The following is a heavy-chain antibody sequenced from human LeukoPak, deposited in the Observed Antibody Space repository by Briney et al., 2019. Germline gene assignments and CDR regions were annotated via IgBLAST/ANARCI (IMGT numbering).Heavy chain of an antibody. CDR2: INHSGST. CDR3: ARVHGQQLVWGWFDP. Sequence: SETLSLTCAVYGGSFSGYYWSWIRQLPGKGLEWIGEINHSGSTNYNPSLKSRVTISVDTSKNQFSLKLSSVTAADTAVYYCARVHGQQLVWGWFDPWGQGTLVTVSS. V-gene: IGHV4-34*01. J-gene: IGHJ5*02. D-gene: IGHD6-13*01. CDR1: GGSFSGYY.